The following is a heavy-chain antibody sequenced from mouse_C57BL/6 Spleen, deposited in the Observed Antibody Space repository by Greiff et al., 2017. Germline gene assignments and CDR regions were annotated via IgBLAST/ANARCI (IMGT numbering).Heavy chain of an antibody. J-gene: IGHJ1*03. CDR2: ISYDGSN. CDR1: GYSITSGYY. CDR3: ARDGYYGSSFHWYFDV. D-gene: IGHD1-1*01. V-gene: IGHV3-6*01. Sequence: EVQLQESGPGLVKPSQSLSLTCSVTGYSITSGYYWNWIRQFPGNKLEWMGYISYDGSNNYNPSLKNRISITRDTSKNQFFLKLNSVTTEDTATYYCARDGYYGSSFHWYFDVWGTGTTVTVSS.